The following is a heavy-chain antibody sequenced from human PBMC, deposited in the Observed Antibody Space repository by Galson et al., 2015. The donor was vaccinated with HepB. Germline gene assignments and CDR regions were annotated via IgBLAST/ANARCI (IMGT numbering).Heavy chain of an antibody. CDR1: GYTFTSYA. Sequence: SCKASGYTFTSYAMNWVRQAPGQGLEWMGRINTNTGNPTYAQGFTGRFVFSLDTSVSTAYLQICSLKAEDTAVYYCARAPRYCSSTSRYWVPGSSYYMDVWGKGTTVTVSS. CDR3: ARAPRYCSSTSRYWVPGSSYYMDV. CDR2: INTNTGNP. J-gene: IGHJ6*03. D-gene: IGHD2-2*01. V-gene: IGHV7-4-1*01.